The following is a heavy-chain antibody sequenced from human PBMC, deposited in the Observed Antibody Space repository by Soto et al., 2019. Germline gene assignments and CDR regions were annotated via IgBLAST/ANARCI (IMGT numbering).Heavy chain of an antibody. CDR3: ARGFWVTIFGVVIPNYYYYGMDV. J-gene: IGHJ6*02. Sequence: PSETLSLTCAVYGGSFSGYYWSWIRQPPGKGLEWIGEINHSGSTNSNPSLKSRATISVDTSKNQFSLKLSSVTAADTAVYYCARGFWVTIFGVVIPNYYYYGMDVWGQGTTVTVSS. CDR2: INHSGST. V-gene: IGHV4-34*01. CDR1: GGSFSGYY. D-gene: IGHD3-3*01.